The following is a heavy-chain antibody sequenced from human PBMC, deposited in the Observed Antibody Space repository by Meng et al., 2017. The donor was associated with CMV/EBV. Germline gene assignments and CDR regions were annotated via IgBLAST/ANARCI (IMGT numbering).Heavy chain of an antibody. CDR2: IWYDGSEE. CDR3: AKAPYSGGFDS. J-gene: IGHJ4*02. D-gene: IGHD3-10*01. V-gene: IGHV3-33*03. CDR1: GFTFSKCG. Sequence: GESLKISCTASGFTFSKCGMHWVRQAPGKGLEGVAVIWYDGSEEYYADNVKGRFTISRDNYRHMLYLQMNNLRAEDTAVYYCAKAPYSGGFDSWGQGTLVTVSS.